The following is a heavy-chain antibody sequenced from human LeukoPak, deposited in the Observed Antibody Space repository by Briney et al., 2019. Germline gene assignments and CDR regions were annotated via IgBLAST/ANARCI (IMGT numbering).Heavy chain of an antibody. Sequence: GESLKISCKGSGYSFTSYWIGCLRQMPGKGLEWMGIIYPGDSDTRYSPSFQGQVTISAAKSISTAYLQWSSLKASDTAMYYCARHPLYCNTTNCYAYWGQGSLVTVSS. CDR1: GYSFTSYW. D-gene: IGHD2/OR15-2a*01. CDR2: IYPGDSDT. J-gene: IGHJ4*02. V-gene: IGHV5-51*01. CDR3: ARHPLYCNTTNCYAY.